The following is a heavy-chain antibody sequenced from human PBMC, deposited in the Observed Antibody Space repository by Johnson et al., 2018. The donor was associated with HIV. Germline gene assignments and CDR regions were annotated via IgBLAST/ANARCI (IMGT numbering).Heavy chain of an antibody. Sequence: SNDAIHWVRQAPGKGLEWVAIMSYNASNKYYADYVKGRFTISRDNSKNKLYLQMNSLRAEDTAVYYCAKWGTITGTTGVFDIWGQGTMVTVSS. CDR1: SNDA. D-gene: IGHD1-7*01. CDR3: AKWGTITGTTGVFDI. J-gene: IGHJ3*02. CDR2: MSYNASNK. V-gene: IGHV3-30*18.